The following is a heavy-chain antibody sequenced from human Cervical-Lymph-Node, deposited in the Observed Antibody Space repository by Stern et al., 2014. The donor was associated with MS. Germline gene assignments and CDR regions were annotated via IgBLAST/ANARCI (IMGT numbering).Heavy chain of an antibody. CDR1: GYKFSIYW. J-gene: IGHJ4*02. CDR2: IYPGGSET. V-gene: IGHV5-51*03. Sequence: EVQLVESGAELIRPGESLKISCKGSGYKFSIYWIAWVRQMPGKGLEWMGIIYPGGSETRYRPSFHGQVTMSAAKSTSTAYLQWSSLNASDTAMYFCARQTTAWASDVWGQGTLVTVSS. D-gene: IGHD1-14*01. CDR3: ARQTTAWASDV.